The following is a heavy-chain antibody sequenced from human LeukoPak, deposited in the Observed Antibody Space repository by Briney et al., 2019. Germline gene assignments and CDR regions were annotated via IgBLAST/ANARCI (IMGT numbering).Heavy chain of an antibody. CDR1: GGSISSYY. V-gene: IGHV4-39*01. CDR3: ASARYYYGSGSYD. CDR2: IYYSGST. D-gene: IGHD3-10*01. Sequence: SETLSLTCTVSGGSISSYYWGWIRQPPGKGLEWIGSIYYSGSTYYNPSLKSRVTISVDTSKNQFSLKLSSVTAADTAVYYCASARYYYGSGSYDWGQGTLVTVSS. J-gene: IGHJ4*02.